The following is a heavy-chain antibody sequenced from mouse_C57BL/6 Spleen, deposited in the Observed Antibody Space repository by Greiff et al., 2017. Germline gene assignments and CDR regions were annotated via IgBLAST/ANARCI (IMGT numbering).Heavy chain of an antibody. CDR1: GFTFSSYG. D-gene: IGHD1-1*01. CDR2: ISSGGSYT. J-gene: IGHJ3*01. CDR3: ARHNTTDWFAY. V-gene: IGHV5-6*02. Sequence: DVKLVESGGDLVKPGGSLKLSCAASGFTFSSYGMSWVRQTPDKRLEWVATISSGGSYTYYPDSLKGRFTISRDNAKNTLYLQMSSLKSEDTAMYYCARHNTTDWFAYWGQGTLVTVSA.